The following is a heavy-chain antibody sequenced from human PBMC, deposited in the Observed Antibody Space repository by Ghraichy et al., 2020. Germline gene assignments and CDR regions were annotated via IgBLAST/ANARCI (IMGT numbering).Heavy chain of an antibody. V-gene: IGHV1-8*01. Sequence: ASVKVSCKAAGDTVTSYDMNWVLECTGQGLEWMGWMNPNIGNTGYAQKFQGRVTMTRNTSISTAYMELSSLRSEDTAVYYCARGIRYSSGWYFWGQGTLVTVSS. CDR3: ARGIRYSSGWYF. J-gene: IGHJ4*02. CDR2: MNPNIGNT. D-gene: IGHD6-19*01. CDR1: GDTVTSYD.